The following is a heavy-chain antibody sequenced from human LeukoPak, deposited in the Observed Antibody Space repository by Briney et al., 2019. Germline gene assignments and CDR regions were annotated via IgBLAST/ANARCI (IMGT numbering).Heavy chain of an antibody. V-gene: IGHV4-30-4*07. Sequence: PSQTLSLTCAVSGGSISSGGYSWSWIRQPPGTGLEWIGYIYYSGSTNYNPSLKSRVTISVDTSKNQFSLKLSSVTAADTAVYYCARHPQDGVVVAATHLDYWGQGTLVTVSS. CDR2: IYYSGST. CDR3: ARHPQDGVVVAATHLDY. CDR1: GGSISSGGYS. D-gene: IGHD2-15*01. J-gene: IGHJ4*02.